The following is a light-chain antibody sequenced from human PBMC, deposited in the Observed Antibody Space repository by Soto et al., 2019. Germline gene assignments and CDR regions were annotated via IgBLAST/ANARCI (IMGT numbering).Light chain of an antibody. V-gene: IGKV1-5*01. Sequence: DIQMTQSPSTLSASVGDRVTITCRASQSISSWLAWYQQKPGKAPKLLIYDVSSLQSGVPSRFSGSRSGTEFTLSISSLQPDDFATYYCQQSYGSPPTFGQGTRLEIK. CDR3: QQSYGSPPT. CDR2: DVS. CDR1: QSISSW. J-gene: IGKJ5*01.